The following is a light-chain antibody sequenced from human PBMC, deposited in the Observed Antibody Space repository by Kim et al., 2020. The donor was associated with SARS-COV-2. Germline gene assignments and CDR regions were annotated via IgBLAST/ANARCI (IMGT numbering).Light chain of an antibody. J-gene: IGLJ1*01. Sequence: VSPGKATHITGSGYKLGDKYVSWYQKRPGQSPVVVIYQDNQRPSGIPERFSGSNSGNTATLTISGTQAMDEADYYCQAWDSSTGVFGTGTKVTVL. CDR3: QAWDSSTGV. CDR2: QDN. V-gene: IGLV3-1*01. CDR1: KLGDKY.